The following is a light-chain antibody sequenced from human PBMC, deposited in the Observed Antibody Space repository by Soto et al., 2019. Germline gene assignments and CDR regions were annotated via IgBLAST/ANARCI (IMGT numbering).Light chain of an antibody. V-gene: IGKV1-39*01. CDR2: ASS. Sequence: LEMTQSPSSLSASVGDKVTITCRASQSISSYLNWYQQRPGKAPKLLIYASSTLESGVPSRFSGSGWGTDFTLTINSLQPEDFAAYYCQQSYSPPYTFGQGTKLEI. J-gene: IGKJ2*01. CDR1: QSISSY. CDR3: QQSYSPPYT.